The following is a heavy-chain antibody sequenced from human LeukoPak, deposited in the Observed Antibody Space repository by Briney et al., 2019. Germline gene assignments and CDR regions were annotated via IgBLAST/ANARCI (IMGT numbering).Heavy chain of an antibody. CDR2: IYYSGST. V-gene: IGHV4-59*12. D-gene: IGHD6-19*01. CDR1: GGSISSYY. J-gene: IGHJ4*02. Sequence: PSETLSLTCTVSGGSISSYYWGWIRQPPGKGLEWIGYIYYSGSTNYNPSLKSRVTISVDTSKNQFSLKLSSVTAADTAVYYCARGRGRGYGSGWQFDYWGQGTLVTVSS. CDR3: ARGRGRGYGSGWQFDY.